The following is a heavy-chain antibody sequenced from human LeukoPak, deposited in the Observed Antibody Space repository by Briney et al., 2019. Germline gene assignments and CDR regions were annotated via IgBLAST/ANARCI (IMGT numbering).Heavy chain of an antibody. J-gene: IGHJ4*02. D-gene: IGHD1-1*01. CDR2: ISYDGSNK. CDR3: ARVRNDGAFDY. Sequence: GGSLRLSCAASGFTFCSYAMHWVRQAPGKGLEWVAVISYDGSNKYYADSVKGRFTISRDNSKNTLYLQMNSLRAEDTAVYYCARVRNDGAFDYWGQGTLVTVSS. V-gene: IGHV3-30-3*01. CDR1: GFTFCSYA.